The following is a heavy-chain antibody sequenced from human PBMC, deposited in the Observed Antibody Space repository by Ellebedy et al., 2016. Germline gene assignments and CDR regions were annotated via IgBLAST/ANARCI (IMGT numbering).Heavy chain of an antibody. CDR1: GGSLINGGAY. CDR2: VYHTGST. D-gene: IGHD3-22*01. V-gene: IGHV4-61*03. J-gene: IGHJ5*01. Sequence: SETLSLTXTVSGGSLINGGAYWTWIRQPPGRGLEWIGYVYHTGSTKLNPSLKSRVTMSVDTSKNHLSLKLNSVNAADTAVYYCARGLYFDSSGYYYWFDPWGQGTLVTVSA. CDR3: ARGLYFDSSGYYYWFDP.